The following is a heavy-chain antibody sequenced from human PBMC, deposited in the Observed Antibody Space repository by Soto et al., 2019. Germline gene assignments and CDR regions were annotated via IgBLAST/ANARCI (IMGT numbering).Heavy chain of an antibody. Sequence: PGESLKISCKGSGYSFTSYWISWVRQMPGKGLEWMGRIDPSDSYTNYSPSFQGHVTISADKSISTAYLQCSSLKASDTAMYYCASSWAYSSGWYYDYWGQGTLVTVSS. CDR3: ASSWAYSSGWYYDY. D-gene: IGHD6-19*01. CDR2: IDPSDSYT. J-gene: IGHJ4*02. CDR1: GYSFTSYW. V-gene: IGHV5-10-1*01.